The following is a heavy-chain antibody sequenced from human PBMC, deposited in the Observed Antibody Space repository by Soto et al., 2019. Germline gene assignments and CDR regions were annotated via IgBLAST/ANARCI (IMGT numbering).Heavy chain of an antibody. D-gene: IGHD3-22*01. V-gene: IGHV4-59*01. CDR3: ERGLYYYDSSGPFYY. J-gene: IGHJ4*02. CDR1: GGSISSYY. Sequence: PSETLSLTCTVSGGSISSYYCSWIRQPPGKGLEWVGYIYYSGSTNYIPSHKSRVTISVDTSKNQSSLKLSSVTAADTAVYYCERGLYYYDSSGPFYYWGQGTLVTVSS. CDR2: IYYSGST.